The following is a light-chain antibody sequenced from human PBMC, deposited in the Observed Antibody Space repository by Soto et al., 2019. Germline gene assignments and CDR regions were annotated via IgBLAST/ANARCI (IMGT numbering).Light chain of an antibody. CDR2: RAS. CDR3: QQYYNWPLT. CDR1: QSVSSN. V-gene: IGKV3-15*01. J-gene: IGKJ4*01. Sequence: EIVLTQSPATLSLSPGERATLSCRASQSVSSNLAWYQQKPGQAPRLLIYRASSRTTGIPARFSGSGSGTEFTLIISSLQSEDFAVYYCQQYYNWPLTFGGGTKVDIK.